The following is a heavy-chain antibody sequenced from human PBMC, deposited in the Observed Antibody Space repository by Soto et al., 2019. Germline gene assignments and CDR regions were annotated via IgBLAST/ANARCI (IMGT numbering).Heavy chain of an antibody. V-gene: IGHV5-51*01. CDR2: IYPGDSDT. CDR3: ARLDFGSGTFYLGGFDL. CDR1: GYSFTSFW. D-gene: IGHD3-10*01. Sequence: GESLKISCEASGYSFTSFWIGWVRQMPGKGLEWMGIIYPGDSDTRYSPSFQGQVTISAGKSTGTAYWQWSSRRASDTAMYYCARLDFGSGTFYLGGFDLWGQGTMVTVSS. J-gene: IGHJ3*01.